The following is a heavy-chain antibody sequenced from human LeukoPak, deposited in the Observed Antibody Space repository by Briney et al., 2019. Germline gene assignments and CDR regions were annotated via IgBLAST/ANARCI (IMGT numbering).Heavy chain of an antibody. V-gene: IGHV4-59*01. CDR2: IYYSGST. J-gene: IGHJ5*02. CDR3: ASSNLGYCSGGSCYSGGWFDP. CDR1: GGSISSYY. D-gene: IGHD2-15*01. Sequence: PSETLSLTCTVSGGSISSYYWSWIRQPSGKGLEWIGYIYYSGSTNYNPSLKSRVTISVDTSKNQFSLKLSSVTAADTAVYYCASSNLGYCSGGSCYSGGWFDPWGQGTLVTVSS.